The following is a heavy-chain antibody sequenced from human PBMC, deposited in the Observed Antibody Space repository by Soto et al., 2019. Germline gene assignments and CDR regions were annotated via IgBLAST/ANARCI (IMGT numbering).Heavy chain of an antibody. CDR1: GFTFSSYG. D-gene: IGHD3-10*01. Sequence: QVQLVESGGGVVQPGRSLRLSCAASGFTFSSYGMHGVRQAPGKGLECVAVISYDGSNKYYADSVKGRFTISRENSKNTLYLQMNSLRAEDTAVYYCAKDLWEWFGESNYYYGMDVWGQGTTVTVSS. CDR3: AKDLWEWFGESNYYYGMDV. V-gene: IGHV3-30*18. CDR2: ISYDGSNK. J-gene: IGHJ6*02.